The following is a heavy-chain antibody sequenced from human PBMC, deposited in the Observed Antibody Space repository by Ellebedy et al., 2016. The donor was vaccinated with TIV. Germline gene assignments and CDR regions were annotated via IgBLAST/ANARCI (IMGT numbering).Heavy chain of an antibody. Sequence: MPSETLSLTCTVSGGSISSSSYYWGWIRQPPGKGLEWIGSIYYSGSTYYNPSLKSRVTISVDTSKNQFSLKLSSVTAADTAVYYCARHLGYYYGSGSYGVRTFDYWGQGTLVTVSS. D-gene: IGHD3-10*01. CDR2: IYYSGST. V-gene: IGHV4-39*01. CDR1: GGSISSSSYY. J-gene: IGHJ4*02. CDR3: ARHLGYYYGSGSYGVRTFDY.